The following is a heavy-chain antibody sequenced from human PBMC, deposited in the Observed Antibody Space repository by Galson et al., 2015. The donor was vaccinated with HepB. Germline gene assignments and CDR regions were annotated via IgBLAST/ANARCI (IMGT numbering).Heavy chain of an antibody. CDR1: GYTFTDYY. Sequence: VKVSCKASGYTFTDYYMHWVQQAPGKGLEWMGLVDPEDGETIYAEKFQGRVTITADTSTDTAYMELSSLRSEDTAVYHCARGSSSWYRYFFEYWGQGTLVTVSS. V-gene: IGHV1-69-2*01. J-gene: IGHJ4*02. CDR2: VDPEDGET. CDR3: ARGSSSWYRYFFEY. D-gene: IGHD6-13*01.